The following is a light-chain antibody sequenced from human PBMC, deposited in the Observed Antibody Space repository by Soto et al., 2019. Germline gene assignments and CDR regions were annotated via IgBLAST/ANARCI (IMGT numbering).Light chain of an antibody. CDR1: QSLVYSDGNTY. Sequence: VLTPTPLSSPVTLGQPASISCRSSQSLVYSDGNTYLSWLQQRPGQPPRLLIYQVSNRFSGVADRFRGSGAGKDFTLKISRVEAEDVGVYSCIQFSHFPRTFGQGTKVEIK. J-gene: IGKJ1*01. CDR2: QVS. CDR3: IQFSHFPRT. V-gene: IGKV2-24*01.